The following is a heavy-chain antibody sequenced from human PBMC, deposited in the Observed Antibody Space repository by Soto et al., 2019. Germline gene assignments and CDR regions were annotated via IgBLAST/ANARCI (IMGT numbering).Heavy chain of an antibody. D-gene: IGHD6-13*01. CDR3: ARGRRPIAGGGFDY. CDR1: GFTFSSYA. J-gene: IGHJ4*02. Sequence: QVQLVESGGGVVQPGRSLRLSCAASGFTFSSYAMHWVRQAPGKGLEWVAVISYDGSNKYYADSVKGRFTISRDNSKNTLYLQINSLRAEDTAVYYCARGRRPIAGGGFDYWGQGTLVTVSS. CDR2: ISYDGSNK. V-gene: IGHV3-30-3*01.